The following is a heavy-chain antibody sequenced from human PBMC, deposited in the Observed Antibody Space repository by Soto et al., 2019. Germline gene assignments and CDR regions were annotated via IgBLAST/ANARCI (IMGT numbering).Heavy chain of an antibody. CDR1: GGSISSGGYH. D-gene: IGHD3-10*01. V-gene: IGHV4-31*09. J-gene: IGHJ4*02. CDR2: IYYSGST. CDR3: YVAHNFDF. Sequence: SETLSLTCTVSGGSISSGGYHWSWIRQHPGKGLEWIGYIYYSGSTYYNPSLKSRVTISVANMEPADTGTYYCARSFNHGSTNYVAHNFDFWGQGAPVTVSS.